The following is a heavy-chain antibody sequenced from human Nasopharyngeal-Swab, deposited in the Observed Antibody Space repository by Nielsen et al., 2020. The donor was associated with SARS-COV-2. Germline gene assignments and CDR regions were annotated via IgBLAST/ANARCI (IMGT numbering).Heavy chain of an antibody. CDR2: MNPNSGNT. V-gene: IGHV1-8*01. J-gene: IGHJ4*02. D-gene: IGHD3-10*01. CDR1: GYTFTSYD. Sequence: ASVKVSCKASGYTFTSYDINWVRQATGQGLEWMGWMNPNSGNTGYAQKFQGRVTMTRNTSISTAYMELSSLRSEDTAVYYCARDPYYYGSGSQRDFDYWGQGTLVTVS. CDR3: ARDPYYYGSGSQRDFDY.